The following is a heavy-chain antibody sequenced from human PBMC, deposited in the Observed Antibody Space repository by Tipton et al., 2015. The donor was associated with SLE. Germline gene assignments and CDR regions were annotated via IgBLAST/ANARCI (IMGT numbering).Heavy chain of an antibody. J-gene: IGHJ4*02. D-gene: IGHD3-3*01. Sequence: SLRLSCAASGFTFSSYGMHWVRQAPGKGLEWVAVISYDGSNKYYADSVKGRFTISRDNSKNTLYLQMNSLRAEDTAVYYCARGDDFWKWNWFDYWGQGTLVTVSS. CDR1: GFTFSSYG. CDR3: ARGDDFWKWNWFDY. V-gene: IGHV3-30*19. CDR2: ISYDGSNK.